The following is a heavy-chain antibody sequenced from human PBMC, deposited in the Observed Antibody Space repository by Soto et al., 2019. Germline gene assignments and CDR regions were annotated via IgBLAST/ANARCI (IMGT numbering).Heavy chain of an antibody. CDR2: IYWDDDK. Sequence: QITLKESGPTLVQPTQTLTLTCTFSGFSLSTSGVGVGWIRQPPGKALEWLALIYWDDDKRYSPSLKSRLTITKDTSKNQVVLTMTNMDLVDTATDYCAHRPSYCSGGSCYLGFDYWGQGTLVTVSS. V-gene: IGHV2-5*02. CDR3: AHRPSYCSGGSCYLGFDY. J-gene: IGHJ4*02. D-gene: IGHD2-15*01. CDR1: GFSLSTSGVG.